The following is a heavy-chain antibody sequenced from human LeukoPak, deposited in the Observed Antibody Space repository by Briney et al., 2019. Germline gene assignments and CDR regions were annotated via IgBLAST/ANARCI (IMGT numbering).Heavy chain of an antibody. CDR3: VRYYYDSSGYYNFDY. V-gene: IGHV4-59*01. J-gene: IGHJ4*02. Sequence: SETLSLTXTVSGGSIRRYYWSWIRQPPGKGLEWIGYIYYSGSTNYNPSLKSRVTISVDTSKNQFSLKLSSVTAADTAVYYCVRYYYDSSGYYNFDYWGQGTLVTVSS. CDR2: IYYSGST. CDR1: GGSIRRYY. D-gene: IGHD3-22*01.